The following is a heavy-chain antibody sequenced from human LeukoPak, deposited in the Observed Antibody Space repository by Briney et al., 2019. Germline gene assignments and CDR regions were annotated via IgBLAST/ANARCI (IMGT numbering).Heavy chain of an antibody. D-gene: IGHD3-22*01. J-gene: IGHJ4*02. V-gene: IGHV4-30-4*01. CDR2: IYYSGST. Sequence: SQTLSLTCTVSGGSISSGDYYWSWIRQPPGKGLEGIGYIYYSGSTYYNPSLKSRVTISVDTSKNQFSLKLSSVTAADTAVYYCARSQPLTYYYDSSGYYPRYYFDYWGQGTLVTVSS. CDR3: ARSQPLTYYYDSSGYYPRYYFDY. CDR1: GGSISSGDYY.